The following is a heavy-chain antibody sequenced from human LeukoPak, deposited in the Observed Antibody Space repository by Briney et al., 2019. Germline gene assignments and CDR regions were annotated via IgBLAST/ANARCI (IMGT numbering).Heavy chain of an antibody. V-gene: IGHV3-30*18. CDR2: ISYDGSNK. D-gene: IGHD5-18*01. CDR1: GFTFSSYS. J-gene: IGHJ4*02. Sequence: GGSLRLSCAASGFTFSSYSMNWVRQAPGKGLEWVAVISYDGSNKYYADSVKGRFTISRDNSKNTLYLQMNSLRAEDTAVYYCAKELSTAMANTGYWGQGTLVTVSS. CDR3: AKELSTAMANTGY.